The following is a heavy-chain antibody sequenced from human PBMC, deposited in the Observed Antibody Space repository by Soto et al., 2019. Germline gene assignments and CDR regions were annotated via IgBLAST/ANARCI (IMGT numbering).Heavy chain of an antibody. CDR3: AAPRAHLLYSIAFDI. CDR2: IVVGSGNT. D-gene: IGHD2-2*02. Sequence: SVKVSCKASGFTFTSSAVQWVLQARGQRLEWIGWIVVGSGNTNYAQKFQERVTITRDMSTSTAYMELSSLRSEDTAVYYCAAPRAHLLYSIAFDIWGQGTMVTVSS. V-gene: IGHV1-58*01. J-gene: IGHJ3*02. CDR1: GFTFTSSA.